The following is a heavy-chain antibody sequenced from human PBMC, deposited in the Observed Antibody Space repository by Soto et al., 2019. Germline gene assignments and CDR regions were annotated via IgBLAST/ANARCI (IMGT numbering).Heavy chain of an antibody. CDR1: GFSLSSPRMG. J-gene: IGHJ4*02. D-gene: IGHD3-16*01. Sequence: QVTLKESGPVLVKPTETLTLTCTVSGFSLSSPRMGVSWNRQPPGKALEWLAHIFSNDEKSYSTSLKSRLTISKDTTKSQVVLTMTNMDPVDTATYYCARIGGVIIDLYYFDFWGQGTQVAVSS. V-gene: IGHV2-26*01. CDR2: IFSNDEK. CDR3: ARIGGVIIDLYYFDF.